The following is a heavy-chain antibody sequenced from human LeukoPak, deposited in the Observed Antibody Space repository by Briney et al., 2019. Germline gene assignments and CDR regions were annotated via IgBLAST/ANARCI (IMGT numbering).Heavy chain of an antibody. J-gene: IGHJ5*02. CDR1: GGSISSSGYY. CDR3: ARQEPIAAAGKGAPDH. V-gene: IGHV4-39*01. D-gene: IGHD6-13*01. CDR2: IYYSGST. Sequence: ASETLSLTCAVSGGSISSSGYYWGWIRQPPGKGLEWIGSIYYSGSTYYNPSLKSRVTISVDTSKNQFSLKLSSVTAADTAVYYCARQEPIAAAGKGAPDHWGQGTLVTVSS.